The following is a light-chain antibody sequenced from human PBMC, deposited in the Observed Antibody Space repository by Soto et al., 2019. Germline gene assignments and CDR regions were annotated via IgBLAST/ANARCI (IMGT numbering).Light chain of an antibody. CDR3: QQRSNWPPGGT. Sequence: EIVLTQSPATLSLSPGERATLSCRASQSVSSYLAWYQQKPGQAPRLLIYGASNRATGIPARFSGSGSGTDFTLTISSLEPEDFAVYYCQQRSNWPPGGTFGQGTKG. J-gene: IGKJ1*01. V-gene: IGKV3-11*01. CDR2: GAS. CDR1: QSVSSY.